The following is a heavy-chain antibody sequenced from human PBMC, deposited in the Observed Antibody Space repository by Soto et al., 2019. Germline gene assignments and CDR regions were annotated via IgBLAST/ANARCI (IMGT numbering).Heavy chain of an antibody. Sequence: PGGSLRLSCAASGFTVSSNYMSWVRQPPGKGLEWIGYIYYSGSTNYKPSLKGRVTISVDTSKNQFSLKLSSVTAADTAVYYCGRVRDYVLYFDYWGQGTLVTVSS. CDR1: GFTVSSNY. J-gene: IGHJ4*02. CDR2: IYYSGST. D-gene: IGHD4-17*01. V-gene: IGHV4-59*02. CDR3: GRVRDYVLYFDY.